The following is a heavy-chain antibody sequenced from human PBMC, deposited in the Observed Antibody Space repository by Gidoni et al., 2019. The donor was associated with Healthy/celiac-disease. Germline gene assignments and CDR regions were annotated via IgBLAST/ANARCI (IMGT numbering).Heavy chain of an antibody. CDR3: ARESGGNSGWYFGYFDY. CDR1: GYTFTSHG. Sequence: QVQLVQSGAEVQKPGASVKVSCKASGYTFTSHGISWVRQAPGQGLEWMGWISAYNGNTNYAQKLQGRVTMTTDTSTSTAYMELRSLRSDDTAVYYCARESGGNSGWYFGYFDYWGQGTLVTVSS. V-gene: IGHV1-18*01. CDR2: ISAYNGNT. D-gene: IGHD6-19*01. J-gene: IGHJ4*02.